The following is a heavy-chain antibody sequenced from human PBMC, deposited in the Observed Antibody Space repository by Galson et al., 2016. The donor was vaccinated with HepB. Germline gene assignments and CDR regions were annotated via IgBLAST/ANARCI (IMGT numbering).Heavy chain of an antibody. CDR1: XXSIXXXSXX. J-gene: IGHJ4*02. CDR2: VYRGKT. D-gene: IGHD1-7*01. Sequence: ETLSXTCTVXXXSIXXXSXXXGWIXQPPGXGLESIGTVYRGKTYYNPSLEGRVTISVGMSTDLLSLKLTSLTAADTGVYYCARAGLGTKASFDCWGRGTLVAVSS. V-gene: IGHV4-39*01. CDR3: ARAGLGTKASFDC.